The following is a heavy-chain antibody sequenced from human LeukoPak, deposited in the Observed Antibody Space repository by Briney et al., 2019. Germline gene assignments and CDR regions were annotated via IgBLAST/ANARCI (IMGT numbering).Heavy chain of an antibody. CDR1: GGSVTRYY. CDR3: ARVNGYGYLDY. J-gene: IGHJ4*02. Sequence: PSETLSLTCTVSGGSVTRYYWTWIRQSPTRGLEWIALINYGGTTKYNPSLKSRLAISLDASKNQFSLRLSAVTAADTAMYYCARVNGYGYLDYWGQGTLVTVSS. CDR2: INYGGTT. D-gene: IGHD5-12*01. V-gene: IGHV4-59*02.